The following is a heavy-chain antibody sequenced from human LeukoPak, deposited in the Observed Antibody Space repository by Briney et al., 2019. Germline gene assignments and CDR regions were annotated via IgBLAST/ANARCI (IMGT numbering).Heavy chain of an antibody. Sequence: ASVKVSCKVSGYTLTELSMHWVRQAPGKGREWMGGFDPEDGETIYAQKFQGRVTMTEDTSTDTAYMELSSLRSEDTAVYYCATALHRGYSYGLFDYWGQGTLVTVSS. J-gene: IGHJ4*02. CDR2: FDPEDGET. D-gene: IGHD5-18*01. CDR1: GYTLTELS. CDR3: ATALHRGYSYGLFDY. V-gene: IGHV1-24*01.